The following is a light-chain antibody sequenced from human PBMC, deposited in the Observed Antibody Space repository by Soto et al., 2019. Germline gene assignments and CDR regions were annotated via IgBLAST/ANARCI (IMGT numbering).Light chain of an antibody. V-gene: IGKV3-15*01. J-gene: IGKJ1*01. CDR2: LAS. CDR1: QSVSSK. CDR3: QQYNNWPPAT. Sequence: DIVLTQSPGTLSLSPGERATLSCRASQSVSSKLAWYQQKPGQAPRLLIYLASTRATDIPARFSGSGSGTEFTLTISSLQSEDFTVYYCQQYNNWPPATFGQGTKVDIK.